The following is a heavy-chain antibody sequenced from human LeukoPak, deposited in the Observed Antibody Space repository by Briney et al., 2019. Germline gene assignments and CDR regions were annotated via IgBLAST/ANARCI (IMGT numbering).Heavy chain of an antibody. CDR1: GFTFSSYA. CDR3: AASGSYYDSINDY. CDR2: ISYDGSNK. V-gene: IGHV3-30*04. J-gene: IGHJ4*02. D-gene: IGHD1-26*01. Sequence: GGSLRLSCAASGFTFSSYAMHWVRQAPGKGLKWVAVISYDGSNKYYADSVKGRFTISRDNSKDTLYLQMNSLRAEDTAVYYCAASGSYYDSINDYWGQGTLVTVSS.